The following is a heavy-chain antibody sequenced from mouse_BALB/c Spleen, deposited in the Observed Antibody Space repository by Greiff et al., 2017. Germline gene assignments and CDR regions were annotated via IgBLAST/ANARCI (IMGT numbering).Heavy chain of an antibody. CDR1: GYTFTDYN. Sequence: VQLQQSGPELVKPGASVKISCKASGYTFTDYNMHWVKQSHGKSLEWIGYIYPYNGGTGYNQKFKSKATLTVDNSSSTAYMELRSLTSEDSAVYYCARDYYDYDWYFDVWGAGTTVTVSS. CDR3: ARDYYDYDWYFDV. J-gene: IGHJ1*01. CDR2: IYPYNGGT. D-gene: IGHD2-4*01. V-gene: IGHV1S29*02.